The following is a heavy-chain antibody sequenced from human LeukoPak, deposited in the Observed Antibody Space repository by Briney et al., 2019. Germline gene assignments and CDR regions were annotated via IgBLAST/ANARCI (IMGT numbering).Heavy chain of an antibody. V-gene: IGHV3-23*01. D-gene: IGHD2-15*01. J-gene: IGHJ4*02. CDR3: AKSRIVDHRGYFDY. Sequence: PGGSLRLSCAASGFTFGSYAMYWVRQAPGKGLEWVSGIFGSGGSAHYADSVKGRFTISRDNYKDTLYLQMHSLGAEDTAIYYCAKSRIVDHRGYFDYWGQGTLVTVSS. CDR2: IFGSGGSA. CDR1: GFTFGSYA.